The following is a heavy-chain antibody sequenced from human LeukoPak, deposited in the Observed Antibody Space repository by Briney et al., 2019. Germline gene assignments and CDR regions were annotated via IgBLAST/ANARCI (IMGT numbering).Heavy chain of an antibody. CDR2: IYYSGST. Sequence: SETLSLTCTVSGGSISSYYWSWIRQPPGKGLEWIGYIYYSGSTNYNPSLKSRVTISVDTSKNQFSLKLSSVTVADTAVYYCARDMVRGSNSNAFDIWGQGTMVTVSS. CDR3: ARDMVRGSNSNAFDI. J-gene: IGHJ3*02. CDR1: GGSISSYY. V-gene: IGHV4-59*01. D-gene: IGHD3-10*01.